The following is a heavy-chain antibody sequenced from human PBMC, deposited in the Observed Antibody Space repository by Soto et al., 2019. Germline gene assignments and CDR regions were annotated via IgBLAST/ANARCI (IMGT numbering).Heavy chain of an antibody. CDR3: ARGERITMVRGVGLGY. CDR2: INPSGGST. V-gene: IGHV1-46*01. Sequence: VASVKVSCKASGYTFTSYYMHWVRQAPGQGLEWMGIINPSGGSTSYAQKFQGRVTMTRDTSTSTVYMELSSLRSEDTAVYYCARGERITMVRGVGLGYWGQGTLVTVSS. D-gene: IGHD3-10*01. CDR1: GYTFTSYY. J-gene: IGHJ4*02.